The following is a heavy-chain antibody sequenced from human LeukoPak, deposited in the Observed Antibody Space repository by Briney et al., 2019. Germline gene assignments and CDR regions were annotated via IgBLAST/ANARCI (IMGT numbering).Heavy chain of an antibody. V-gene: IGHV1-8*01. CDR2: MNPNSGNT. CDR1: GYTFTSYD. D-gene: IGHD3-22*01. Sequence: VASVKVSCKASGYTFTSYDINWVRQATGQGLEWMGWMNPNSGNTGYAQKFQGRVTMTRNTSISTAYMELSRLRSEDTAVYYCARGLNKDYYDSSGYYYWGQGTLVTVSS. CDR3: ARGLNKDYYDSSGYYY. J-gene: IGHJ4*02.